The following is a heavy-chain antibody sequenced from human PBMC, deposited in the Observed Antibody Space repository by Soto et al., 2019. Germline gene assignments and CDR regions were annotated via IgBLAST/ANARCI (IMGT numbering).Heavy chain of an antibody. Sequence: GGSLRLSCAASGFTFSNYAMNWVRQAPGRGLEWVSTISGSGGSTYYSDSVKGRFTISRDNSNNTLYLQMTSLRADDTAVYYCAKGVYSESYLDWFDPWGQGTLVTVSS. CDR2: ISGSGGST. CDR3: AKGVYSESYLDWFDP. CDR1: GFTFSNYA. J-gene: IGHJ5*02. V-gene: IGHV3-23*01. D-gene: IGHD1-26*01.